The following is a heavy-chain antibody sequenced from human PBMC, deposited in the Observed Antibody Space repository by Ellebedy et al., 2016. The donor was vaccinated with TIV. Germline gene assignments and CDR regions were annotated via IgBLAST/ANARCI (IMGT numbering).Heavy chain of an antibody. D-gene: IGHD3-3*01. CDR1: GYTFTSYD. J-gene: IGHJ4*02. CDR2: MNPNSGNT. V-gene: IGHV1-8*01. CDR3: AREGTRFLEWLLFFDY. Sequence: ASVKVSXKASGYTFTSYDINWVRQATGQGLEWMGWMNPNSGNTGYAQKFQGRVTMTTDTSTSTAYMELRSLRSDDTAVYYCAREGTRFLEWLLFFDYWGQGTLVTVSS.